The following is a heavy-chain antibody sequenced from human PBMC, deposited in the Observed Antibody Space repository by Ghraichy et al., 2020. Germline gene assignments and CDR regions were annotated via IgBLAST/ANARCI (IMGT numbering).Heavy chain of an antibody. D-gene: IGHD6-6*01. CDR3: AKGRAVAAYCFDY. V-gene: IGHV3-23*01. J-gene: IGHJ4*02. Sequence: GSLRLSCAASGFTFSSYAMSWVRQAPGKGLEWVSAISGSGDSAYYAESEKGRFTISRDNSKNTLYLQMYSLRAEDTAVYYCAKGRAVAAYCFDYWGQGTLVTVSS. CDR1: GFTFSSYA. CDR2: ISGSGDSA.